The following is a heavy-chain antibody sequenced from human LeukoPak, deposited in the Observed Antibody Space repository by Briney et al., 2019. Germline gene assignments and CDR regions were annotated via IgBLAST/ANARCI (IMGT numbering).Heavy chain of an antibody. J-gene: IGHJ6*03. Sequence: SETLSLTCTVSGGSISSYYWSWIRQPPGKGLEWIGYIYYSGSTNYNPSLKSRVTISVDTSKNQFSLKLSSVTAADTAVYYCARDAYYDILTGYPGSYYYYMDVWGKGTTVTISS. CDR2: IYYSGST. CDR3: ARDAYYDILTGYPGSYYYYMDV. V-gene: IGHV4-59*01. CDR1: GGSISSYY. D-gene: IGHD3-9*01.